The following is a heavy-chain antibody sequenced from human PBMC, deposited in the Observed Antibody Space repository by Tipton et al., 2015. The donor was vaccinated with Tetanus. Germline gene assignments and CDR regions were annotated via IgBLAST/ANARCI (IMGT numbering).Heavy chain of an antibody. D-gene: IGHD6-19*01. V-gene: IGHV1-18*01. J-gene: IGHJ6*02. CDR3: ARGRAVPVQAYGTDV. Sequence: QLVQSGPEVKKPGASVKVSCKASGYTFTHYGISWVRQAPGQGLEWVGWISPFTGDTEYAQNLQDRLILTTDTSTATAYVEVRSLTSDDTAVYYCARGRAVPVQAYGTDVWGQGTSVTVSS. CDR1: GYTFTHYG. CDR2: ISPFTGDT.